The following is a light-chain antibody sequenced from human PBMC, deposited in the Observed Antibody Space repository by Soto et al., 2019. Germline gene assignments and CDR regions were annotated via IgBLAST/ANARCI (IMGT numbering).Light chain of an antibody. CDR2: GAS. J-gene: IGKJ2*01. CDR3: HQYGSCPPYT. CDR1: QSVSSSY. V-gene: IGKV3-20*01. Sequence: EIVLTQSPGTLSLSPGERATLSCRASQSVSSSYLAWYQQKPGQAPRLLIYGASSRATGIPARFSGSGSGTDFTLTISSLEPDDFAVYYCHQYGSCPPYTFGQGTKLEIK.